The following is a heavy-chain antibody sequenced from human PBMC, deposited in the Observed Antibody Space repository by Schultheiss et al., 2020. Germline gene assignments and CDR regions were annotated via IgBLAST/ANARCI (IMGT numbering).Heavy chain of an antibody. Sequence: SETLSLTCAVYGGSFSGYYWSWIRQPPGKGLEWVGEISHSGSTTNYNASLQSRVTISVDKSKNQFSLKLSSVTAADTAVYYCASRYCSGGSCYYFDYWGQGTLVTVSS. CDR3: ASRYCSGGSCYYFDY. J-gene: IGHJ4*02. V-gene: IGHV4-34*01. D-gene: IGHD2-15*01. CDR2: ISHSGSTT. CDR1: GGSFSGYY.